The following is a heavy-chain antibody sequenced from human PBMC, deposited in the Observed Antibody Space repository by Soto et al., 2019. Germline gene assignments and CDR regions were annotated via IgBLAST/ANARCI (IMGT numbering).Heavy chain of an antibody. CDR2: INHSGST. CDR3: AGRPRGIAVAGTDY. D-gene: IGHD6-19*01. V-gene: IGHV4-34*01. J-gene: IGHJ4*02. Sequence: PSETLSLTCAVYGGSFSGYYWSWIRQPPGKGREWIGEINHSGSTNYNPSLKSRVTISVDTSKNQFSLKLSAVTAADTAVYYCAGRPRGIAVAGTDYWGQGTRVAVSS. CDR1: GGSFSGYY.